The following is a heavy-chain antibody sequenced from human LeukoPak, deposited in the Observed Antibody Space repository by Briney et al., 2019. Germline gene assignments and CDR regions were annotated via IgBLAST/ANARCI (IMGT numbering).Heavy chain of an antibody. J-gene: IGHJ4*02. CDR2: IYYSGST. Sequence: PSETLSLTCTVSGGSISSYYWSWIRQPPGKGLEWIGYIYYSGSTNYNPSLKSRVTISVDTSKNQFSLKLSSVTAADTAVYYRARVLGGDYGDYVPDYWGQGTLVTVSS. V-gene: IGHV4-59*01. CDR3: ARVLGGDYGDYVPDY. D-gene: IGHD4-17*01. CDR1: GGSISSYY.